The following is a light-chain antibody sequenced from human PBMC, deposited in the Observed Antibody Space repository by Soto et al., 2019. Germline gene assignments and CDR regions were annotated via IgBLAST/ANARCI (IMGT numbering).Light chain of an antibody. J-gene: IGLJ2*01. V-gene: IGLV1-44*01. CDR1: NSNIGSNT. CDR2: SNN. Sequence: QSVLTQPPSASGTPGQRVTISCSGSNSNIGSNTLNWYQQLPGTAPKLLIYSNNQRPSGVPDRFSGSKSGTSASLAISGLQSEDEADYYCAAWDDSLHGVVFGGGTKVTVL. CDR3: AAWDDSLHGVV.